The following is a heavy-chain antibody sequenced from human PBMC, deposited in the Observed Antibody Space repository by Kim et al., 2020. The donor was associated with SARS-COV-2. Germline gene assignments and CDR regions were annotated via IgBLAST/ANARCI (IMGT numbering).Heavy chain of an antibody. V-gene: IGHV4-39*07. J-gene: IGHJ4*02. CDR3: AREVDDDDLGRGHSGWHFDC. D-gene: IGHD3-3*01. CDR2: IFYSGST. Sequence: SETLSLTCTVSGGSISSRSHYWGWIRQSPGKGLEWIGSIFYSGSTYYNPSLESRVSMSVQTYKNEFSLKLSSVTAADPAVYFCAREVDDDDLGRGHSGWHFDCWGKGILGTVSS. CDR1: GGSISSRSHY.